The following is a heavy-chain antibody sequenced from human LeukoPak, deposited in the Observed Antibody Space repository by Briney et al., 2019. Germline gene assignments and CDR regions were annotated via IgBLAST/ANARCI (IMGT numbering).Heavy chain of an antibody. D-gene: IGHD3-10*01. CDR1: GFTFSSYA. CDR3: AREYGSGSYPKTFDY. Sequence: GGSLRLSCAASGFTFSSYAMHWVRQAPGKGLEWVAVISYDGSNKYYADSVKGRFTISRDNAKNSLYLQMNSLRAEDTAVYYCAREYGSGSYPKTFDYWGQGTLVTVSS. J-gene: IGHJ4*02. V-gene: IGHV3-30-3*01. CDR2: ISYDGSNK.